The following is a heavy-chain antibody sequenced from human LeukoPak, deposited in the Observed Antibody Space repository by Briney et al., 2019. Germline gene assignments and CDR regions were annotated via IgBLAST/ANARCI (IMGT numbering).Heavy chain of an antibody. V-gene: IGHV3-11*01. CDR3: ARGNDYADYVPLYYFDY. D-gene: IGHD4-17*01. CDR2: ISTSGSTI. J-gene: IGHJ4*02. CDR1: GFTVSDYY. Sequence: GGSLRLSCAASGFTVSDYYMSWIRPAPGKGLEWVSYISTSGSTIYYADSVKGRFTIPRDNARNTLYLQMNSLRAEDTAVYYCARGNDYADYVPLYYFDYWGQGTLVTVSS.